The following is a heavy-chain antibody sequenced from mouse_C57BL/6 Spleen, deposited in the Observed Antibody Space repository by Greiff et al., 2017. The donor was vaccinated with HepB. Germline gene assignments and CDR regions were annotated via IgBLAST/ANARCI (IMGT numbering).Heavy chain of an antibody. Sequence: QVHVKQSGPGLVQPSQSLSITCTVSGFSLTSYGVHWVRQSPGKGLEWLGVIWSGGSTDYNAAFISRLSISKDNSKSQVFFKMNSLQADDTAIYYCARKAYYSPYYAMDYWGQGTSVTVSS. V-gene: IGHV2-2*01. J-gene: IGHJ4*01. CDR3: ARKAYYSPYYAMDY. CDR2: IWSGGST. CDR1: GFSLTSYG. D-gene: IGHD2-12*01.